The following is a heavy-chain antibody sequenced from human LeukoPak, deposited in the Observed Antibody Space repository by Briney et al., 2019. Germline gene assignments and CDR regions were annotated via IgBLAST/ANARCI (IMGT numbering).Heavy chain of an antibody. CDR2: ISYDGSNK. CDR3: ARDGYVAARPFDY. J-gene: IGHJ4*02. Sequence: TGRSLRLSCAASGFTFSSYAMHWVRQAPGKGLEGVAVISYDGSNKYYADSVKGRFTISRDNSKNTLYLQMNSLRAEDTAVYYCARDGYVAARPFDYWGQGTLVTVSS. CDR1: GFTFSSYA. D-gene: IGHD6-6*01. V-gene: IGHV3-30*01.